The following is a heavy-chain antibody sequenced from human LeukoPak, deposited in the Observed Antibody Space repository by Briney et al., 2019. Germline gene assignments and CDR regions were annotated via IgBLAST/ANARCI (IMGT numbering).Heavy chain of an antibody. CDR1: GFTFDDYA. J-gene: IGHJ4*02. CDR2: ISWNSGSI. Sequence: PGGSLRLSCAASGFTFDDYAMHWVRQAPGKGLEWVSGISWNSGSIGYADSVKGRFTISRDNAKNSLYLQMNSLRAEDTAVYYCARDPQAGIDYWGQGTLVTVSS. D-gene: IGHD6-13*01. V-gene: IGHV3-9*01. CDR3: ARDPQAGIDY.